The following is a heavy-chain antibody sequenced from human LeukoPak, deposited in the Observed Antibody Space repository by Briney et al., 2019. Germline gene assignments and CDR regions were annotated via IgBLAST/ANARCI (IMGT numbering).Heavy chain of an antibody. CDR2: ISAYNGNT. Sequence: GASVKVSCKASGYTFTSYGISWVRQAPGQGLEWMGWISAYNGNTNYAQKLQGRVTMTTDTSTSTAYMDLRSLRSDDTAVYYCASVSAPHLYSNYGGYYFDYWGQGTLVTVSS. V-gene: IGHV1-18*01. CDR3: ASVSAPHLYSNYGGYYFDY. CDR1: GYTFTSYG. D-gene: IGHD4-11*01. J-gene: IGHJ4*02.